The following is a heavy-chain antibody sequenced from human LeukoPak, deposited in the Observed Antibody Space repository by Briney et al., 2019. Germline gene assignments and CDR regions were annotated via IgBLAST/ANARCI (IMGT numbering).Heavy chain of an antibody. Sequence: QPGGSLRLSCAASGFTFSSYWMSWVRQAPGKGLEWVANIKQDGSNKYYADSVKGRFTISRDNSKNTLYLQMNSLRAEDTAVYYCARDPVLRYFDRSTNIDYWGQGTPVTVSS. CDR2: IKQDGSNK. D-gene: IGHD3-9*01. J-gene: IGHJ4*02. CDR3: ARDPVLRYFDRSTNIDY. CDR1: GFTFSSYW. V-gene: IGHV3-7*01.